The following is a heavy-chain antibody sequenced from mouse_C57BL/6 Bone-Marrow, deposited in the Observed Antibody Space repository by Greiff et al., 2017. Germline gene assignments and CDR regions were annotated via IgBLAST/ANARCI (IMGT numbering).Heavy chain of an antibody. CDR1: GYTFTDYY. J-gene: IGHJ2*01. D-gene: IGHD2-4*01. V-gene: IGHV1-26*01. Sequence: EVQLQQSGPELVKPGASVKISCKASGYTFTDYYMNWVKQSHGKSLEWIGDINPNNGGTSYNQKFKGKATLTVDKSSSTAYMELRSLTSEDSAVYYCASTMITTGFDYWGQGTTLTVSS. CDR3: ASTMITTGFDY. CDR2: INPNNGGT.